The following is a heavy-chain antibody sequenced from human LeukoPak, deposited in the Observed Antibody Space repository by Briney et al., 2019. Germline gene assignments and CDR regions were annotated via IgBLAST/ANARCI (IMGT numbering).Heavy chain of an antibody. Sequence: GGSLRLSCAASGFTFSSYAMSWVRQAPGKGPEWVSAISGSGGTTYYADSVKGRFTISRDNSKNTLYLQMNSLRAEDTAVYYCAKDRGMFLVGYLDYWGQGTLVTVSS. CDR1: GFTFSSYA. V-gene: IGHV3-23*01. D-gene: IGHD2-15*01. CDR2: ISGSGGTT. CDR3: AKDRGMFLVGYLDY. J-gene: IGHJ4*02.